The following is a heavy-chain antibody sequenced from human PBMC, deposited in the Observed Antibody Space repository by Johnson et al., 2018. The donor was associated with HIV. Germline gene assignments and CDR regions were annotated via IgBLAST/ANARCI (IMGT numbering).Heavy chain of an antibody. CDR2: ISYDGSNK. Sequence: VQLVESGGGVVQPGRSLRLSCAASGFTFSNYAIHWVRQAPGKGLEWVAIISYDGSNKYYADSVKGRFTISRDNSKNTLYLQMNSLRAEDTAVYYCARARMTTVTNDAFDIWGQGTMVTVSS. D-gene: IGHD4-17*01. CDR1: GFTFSNYA. J-gene: IGHJ3*02. CDR3: ARARMTTVTNDAFDI. V-gene: IGHV3-30-3*01.